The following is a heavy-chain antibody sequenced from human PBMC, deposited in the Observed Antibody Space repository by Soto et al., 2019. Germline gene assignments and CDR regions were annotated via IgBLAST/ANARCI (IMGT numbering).Heavy chain of an antibody. CDR2: IHYSGST. CDR1: GGSISSSSYF. J-gene: IGHJ4*02. V-gene: IGHV4-39*01. CDR3: ASSYGDYVAY. Sequence: SETLSLTCTVSGGSISSSSYFWGWIRQPPGKGLEWIGSIHYSGSTYYNPSLKSRVTISVDTSENQFSLRLSSVTAADTAVYYCASSYGDYVAYWGQGTLVTVSS. D-gene: IGHD4-17*01.